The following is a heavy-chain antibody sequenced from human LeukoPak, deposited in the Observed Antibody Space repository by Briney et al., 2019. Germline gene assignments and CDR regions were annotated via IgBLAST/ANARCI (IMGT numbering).Heavy chain of an antibody. D-gene: IGHD6-19*01. Sequence: ASVKVSCKASGGTFSGYAFTWVRQAPGQGLEWMGRINPNSGGTNYAQKFQGRVTMTRDTSISTAYMELSRLRSDDTAVYYCATEATVADLYSFDYWSQGTLVTVSS. CDR1: GGTFSGYA. CDR2: INPNSGGT. J-gene: IGHJ4*02. CDR3: ATEATVADLYSFDY. V-gene: IGHV1-2*06.